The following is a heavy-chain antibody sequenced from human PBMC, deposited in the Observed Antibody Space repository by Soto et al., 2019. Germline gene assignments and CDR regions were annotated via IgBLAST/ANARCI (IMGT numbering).Heavy chain of an antibody. CDR3: ARKNSRFTIFGVDNVNWFDP. V-gene: IGHV4-34*01. CDR2: INHSGST. Sequence: SETLSLTCAVYGGSFSGYYWSWIRQPPGKGLEWIGEINHSGSTNYNPSLKSRVTISVDTSKNQFSLKLSSVTAADTAVYYCARKNSRFTIFGVDNVNWFDPWGQGTLVTVSS. J-gene: IGHJ5*02. D-gene: IGHD3-3*01. CDR1: GGSFSGYY.